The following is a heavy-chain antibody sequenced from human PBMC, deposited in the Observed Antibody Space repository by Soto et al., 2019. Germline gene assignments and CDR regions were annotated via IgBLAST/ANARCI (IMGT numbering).Heavy chain of an antibody. CDR3: ARDYLVVPHRVIDY. Sequence: PGGSLRLSCAASGFIFRNAWMSWVRQTPWKGLEWVGRIKSKSAGGTIDYAPSVKGRFIIARDDSQNTLYLQMDSLRTEDAAVYYCARDYLVVPHRVIDYWGQGTLVTVSS. CDR2: IKSKSAGGTI. J-gene: IGHJ4*02. D-gene: IGHD2-2*01. V-gene: IGHV3-15*01. CDR1: GFIFRNAW.